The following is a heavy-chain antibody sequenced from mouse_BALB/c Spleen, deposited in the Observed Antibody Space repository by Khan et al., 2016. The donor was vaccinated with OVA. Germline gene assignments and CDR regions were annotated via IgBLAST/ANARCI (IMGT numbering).Heavy chain of an antibody. CDR2: IDPENGNT. D-gene: IGHD2-13*01. Sequence: EVQLQQSGAEFVRPGALVKLSCKASGFNIKDYYMHWVKQRPEQGLVWIGRIDPENGNTIYDPKFQGKASITSDTSSNTAYLQLSSLTSEDTAVYYCARDGDAPWFAYWGQGTLVTVSA. V-gene: IGHV14-1*02. J-gene: IGHJ3*01. CDR3: ARDGDAPWFAY. CDR1: GFNIKDYY.